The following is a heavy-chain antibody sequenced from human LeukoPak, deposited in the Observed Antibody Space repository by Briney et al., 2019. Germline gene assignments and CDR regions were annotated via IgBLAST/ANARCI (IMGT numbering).Heavy chain of an antibody. V-gene: IGHV1-2*06. CDR2: INPNSGGT. D-gene: IGHD6-19*01. CDR1: GYTFTSYD. J-gene: IGHJ4*02. Sequence: ASVKVSCKASGYTFTSYDINWVRQAPGQGLEWMGRINPNSGGTNYAQKFQGRVTMTRDTSISTAYMELSRLRSDDTAVYYCARLIAVAGRDFDYWGQGTLVTVSS. CDR3: ARLIAVAGRDFDY.